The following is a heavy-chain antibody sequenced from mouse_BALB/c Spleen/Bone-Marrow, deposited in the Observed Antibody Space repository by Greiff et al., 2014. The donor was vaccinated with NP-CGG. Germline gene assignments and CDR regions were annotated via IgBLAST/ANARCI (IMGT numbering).Heavy chain of an antibody. CDR1: GYTFTSYW. CDR2: IDPSDSYT. Sequence: ESGAELVKPEASVKLSCKASGYTFTSYWMHWVKQRPGQGLEWIGEIDPSDSYTNYNQKFKGKATLTVDKSSSTAYVQLSSLTSEDSAVYYCARDSITTVVATDYWGKAPLSQSPQ. CDR3: ARDSITTVVATDY. D-gene: IGHD1-1*01. J-gene: IGHJ2*01. V-gene: IGHV1-69*02.